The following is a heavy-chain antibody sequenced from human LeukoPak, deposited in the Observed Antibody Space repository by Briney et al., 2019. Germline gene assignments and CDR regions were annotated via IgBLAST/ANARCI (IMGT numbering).Heavy chain of an antibody. CDR1: GASISSGDYS. J-gene: IGHJ2*01. CDR3: ARGPDWYFDL. CDR2: IYHSGST. V-gene: IGHV4-30-2*01. Sequence: SEALSLTCAVSGASISSGDYSWSWIRQPPGKGLEWIGYIYHSGSTYYNPSLKSRVAISVDRSKNQFSLNLIPVTAADTAVYYCARGPDWYFDLWGRGTLVTVSS. D-gene: IGHD3-10*01.